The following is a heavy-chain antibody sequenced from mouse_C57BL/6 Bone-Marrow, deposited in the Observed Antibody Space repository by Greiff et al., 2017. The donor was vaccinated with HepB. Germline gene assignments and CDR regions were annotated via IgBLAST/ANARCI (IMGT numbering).Heavy chain of an antibody. Sequence: EVHLVESGGGLVKPGGSLKLSCAASGFTFSSYAMSWVRQTPEKRLEWVATISDGGSYTYYPDSVKGRFTISRDNAKNTLYLQMSSLKSEDTAMYYCARRTTVVASFDYWGQGTTLTVSS. CDR1: GFTFSSYA. J-gene: IGHJ2*01. D-gene: IGHD1-1*01. CDR2: ISDGGSYT. CDR3: ARRTTVVASFDY. V-gene: IGHV5-6*01.